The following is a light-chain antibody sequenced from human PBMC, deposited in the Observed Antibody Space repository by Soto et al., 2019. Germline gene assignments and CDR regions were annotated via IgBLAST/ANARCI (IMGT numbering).Light chain of an antibody. J-gene: IGKJ1*01. V-gene: IGKV3-15*01. CDR2: GAS. CDR3: EPDYNWAPWT. CDR1: QSVSSN. Sequence: EIVMTQSPATLSVSPGERATLSCRASQSVSSNLAWYQQKPGQAPRLLIYGASTRATGIPARFSGSGSGTRFNLTISSLQSDDFAGYYCEPDYNWAPWTFGQGTKVEIK.